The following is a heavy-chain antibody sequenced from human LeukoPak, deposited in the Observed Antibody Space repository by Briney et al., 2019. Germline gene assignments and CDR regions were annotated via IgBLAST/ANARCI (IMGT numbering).Heavy chain of an antibody. V-gene: IGHV1-18*01. CDR1: GYTFTSYG. CDR2: ISAYNGNT. J-gene: IGHJ5*02. Sequence: SVKVSCKASGYTFTSYGISWVRQAPGQGLEWMGLISAYNGNTNYAQKLQGRVTMTTDTSTSTAYMELRSLRSDDTAVYYCARDPYYDFWSGYSSWFDPWGQGTLVTVSS. CDR3: ARDPYYDFWSGYSSWFDP. D-gene: IGHD3-3*01.